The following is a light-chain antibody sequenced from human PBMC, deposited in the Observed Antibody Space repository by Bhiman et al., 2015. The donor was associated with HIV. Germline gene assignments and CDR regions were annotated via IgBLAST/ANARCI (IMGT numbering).Light chain of an antibody. Sequence: QSVLTQPPSVSGAPGQRVTISCTGSSSNIGAGYDVHWYQQLPGTAPKLLIYGNSNRPSGVPDRFSGSKSGTSASLAITGLQAEDEADYYCSSYTSTSTPWVFGAGTKVTVL. V-gene: IGLV1-40*01. J-gene: IGLJ1*01. CDR3: SSYTSTSTPWV. CDR2: GNS. CDR1: SSNIGAGYD.